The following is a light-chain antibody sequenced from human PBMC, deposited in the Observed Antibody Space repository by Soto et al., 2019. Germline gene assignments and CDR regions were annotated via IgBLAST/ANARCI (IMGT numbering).Light chain of an antibody. CDR2: DNN. J-gene: IGLJ2*01. Sequence: QAVVTQPPSVSAAPGQKVTISCSGSSSNIGNNYVSWYQQLPGTAPKLLIYDNNKRPSGIPDRFSGPKSGTSATLGITGLQTGDEADYYCGTWGSSLSAVVFGGGTKLTVL. V-gene: IGLV1-51*01. CDR1: SSNIGNNY. CDR3: GTWGSSLSAVV.